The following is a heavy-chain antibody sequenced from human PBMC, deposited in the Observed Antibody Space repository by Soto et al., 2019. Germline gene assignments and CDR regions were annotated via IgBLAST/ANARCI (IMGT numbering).Heavy chain of an antibody. V-gene: IGHV4-31*03. CDR2: IYYSGST. J-gene: IGHJ6*02. CDR1: GGSISSGGYY. CDR3: ARDRFGSSGWYRHYYYGMDV. D-gene: IGHD6-19*01. Sequence: NPSETLSLTCTVSGGSISSGGYYWSWIRQHPGKGLEWIGYIYYSGSTYYNPSLKSRVTISVDTSKNQFSLKLSSVTAADTAVYYCARDRFGSSGWYRHYYYGMDVWGQGTTVTVSS.